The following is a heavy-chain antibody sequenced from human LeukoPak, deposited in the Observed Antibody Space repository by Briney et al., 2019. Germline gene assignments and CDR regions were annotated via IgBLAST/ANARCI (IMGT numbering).Heavy chain of an antibody. V-gene: IGHV3-74*01. CDR2: INSDGSST. CDR3: ARDHYCSSTSCYVSDH. CDR1: GFTFSSYW. Sequence: GGSLRLSXAASGFTFSSYWMHWVRQAPGKGLVWVSRINSDGSSTSYADSVKGRFTISRDNARNTLYLQLNSLRAEDTAVYYCARDHYCSSTSCYVSDHWGQGTLVTVSS. J-gene: IGHJ4*02. D-gene: IGHD2-2*01.